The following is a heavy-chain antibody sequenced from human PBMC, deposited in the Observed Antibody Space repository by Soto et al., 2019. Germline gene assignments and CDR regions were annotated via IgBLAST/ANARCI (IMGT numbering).Heavy chain of an antibody. J-gene: IGHJ4*02. CDR1: GGTFSSYA. Sequence: VASVKVSCKASGGTFSSYAISWVRQAPGQGLEWMGGIIPIFGTANYAQKFQGRVTITADESTSTAYMELSSLRSEDTAVYYCARDAAAGTHHFFDYWGQGTLVTVSS. V-gene: IGHV1-69*13. D-gene: IGHD6-13*01. CDR2: IIPIFGTA. CDR3: ARDAAAGTHHFFDY.